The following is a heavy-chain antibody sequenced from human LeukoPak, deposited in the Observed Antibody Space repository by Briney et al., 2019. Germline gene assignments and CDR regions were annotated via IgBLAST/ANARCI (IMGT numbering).Heavy chain of an antibody. J-gene: IGHJ5*02. CDR2: ISSSSSYT. D-gene: IGHD3-10*01. Sequence: GGSLRLSCAASGFTFSDYYMSWIRQAPAKGLEWVSYISSSSSYTNYADSVKGRFTISRDNAKNSLYLQMNSLRAEDTAVYYCARNLWFGELSWFDPWGQGTLVTVSS. V-gene: IGHV3-11*03. CDR3: ARNLWFGELSWFDP. CDR1: GFTFSDYY.